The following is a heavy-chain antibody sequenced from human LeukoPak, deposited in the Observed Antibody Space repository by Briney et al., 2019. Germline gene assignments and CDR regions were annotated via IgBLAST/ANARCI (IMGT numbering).Heavy chain of an antibody. J-gene: IGHJ6*03. CDR2: IYRGGST. CDR3: AKAGRGGAITMVRGVKGDYYYMDV. CDR1: GFTVNYNY. Sequence: GGSLRLSCAASGFTVNYNYMSWVRQAPGKGLEWVSTIYRGGSTYYADSVRGRFTISRDDSMNTLILQMNSLRAEDTALYYCAKAGRGGAITMVRGVKGDYYYMDVWGKGTTVTISS. V-gene: IGHV3-53*01. D-gene: IGHD3-10*01.